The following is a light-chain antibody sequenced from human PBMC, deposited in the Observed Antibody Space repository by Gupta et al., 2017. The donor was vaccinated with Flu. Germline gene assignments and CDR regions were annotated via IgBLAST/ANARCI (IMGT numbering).Light chain of an antibody. J-gene: IGKJ2*01. CDR1: QSVRSSY. Sequence: GNLYLSPGERATLSCRASQSVRSSYLAWYQQKPGQAPRLLIYGSSSRATGIPDRFNGSGSGTEFTLTISRLEPEDFAVYFCQQAGSSTQTFGQGTKIEIK. CDR3: QQAGSSTQT. CDR2: GSS. V-gene: IGKV3-20*01.